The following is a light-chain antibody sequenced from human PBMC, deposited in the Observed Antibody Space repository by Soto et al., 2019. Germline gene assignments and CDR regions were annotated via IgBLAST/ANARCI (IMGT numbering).Light chain of an antibody. J-gene: IGLJ3*02. CDR2: TTD. CDR1: SSNIGSNY. CDR3: AAWDDSLTGSWV. Sequence: QSVLTQPPSASGTPGQRVTISCSGSSSNIGSNYVYWYQQFPGTAPRLLIYTTDQRPSGVPDRFSGSKSGTSASLAISALRSEDEADYYCAAWDDSLTGSWVFGGGTKLTVL. V-gene: IGLV1-47*02.